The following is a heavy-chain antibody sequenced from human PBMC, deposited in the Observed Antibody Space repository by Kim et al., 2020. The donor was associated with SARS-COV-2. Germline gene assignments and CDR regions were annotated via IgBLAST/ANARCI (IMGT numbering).Heavy chain of an antibody. CDR2: IIPIFGTA. J-gene: IGHJ6*01. CDR1: GGTFSSYA. V-gene: IGHV1-69*13. Sequence: SVKVSCKASGGTFSSYAISWVRQAPGQGLEWMGGIIPIFGTANYAQKFQGRVTITADESTSTAYMAGGARRSSKGQLLELRGPGQSSRSLHQGPIGLPPGTLLQEHLWG. D-gene: IGHD2-2*01. CDR3: RGPGQSSRSLHQGPIGLPPGTLLQEHL.